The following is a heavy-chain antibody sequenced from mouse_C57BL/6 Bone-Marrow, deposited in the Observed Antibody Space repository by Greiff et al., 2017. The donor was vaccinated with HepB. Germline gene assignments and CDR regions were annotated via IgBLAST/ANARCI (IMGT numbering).Heavy chain of an antibody. CDR2: INPYNGGT. CDR3: ARGQLGYYAMDY. V-gene: IGHV1-19*01. J-gene: IGHJ4*01. Sequence: EVKPMESGPVLVKPGASVKMSCKASGYTFTDYYMNWVKQSHGKSLEWIGVINPYNGGTSYNQKFKGKATLTVDKSSSTAYMELNSLTSEDSAVYYCARGQLGYYAMDYWGQGTSVTVSS. D-gene: IGHD3-2*01. CDR1: GYTFTDYY.